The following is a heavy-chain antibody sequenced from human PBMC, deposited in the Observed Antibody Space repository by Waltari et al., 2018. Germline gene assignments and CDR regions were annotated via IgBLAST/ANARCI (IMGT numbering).Heavy chain of an antibody. V-gene: IGHV3-23*01. CDR2: INFSGGNT. D-gene: IGHD3-10*01. CDR3: ARVNRESLIRGATIDS. CDR1: GFNFRNYA. J-gene: IGHJ4*02. Sequence: EVQLLESGGAFVRPGGSLRLSCAASGFNFRNYAMTWVRQAPGKWLDWVASINFSGGNTVYADSVKGRSNIARDNSKNTLSIQLDSLRLDDTAVYFCARVNRESLIRGATIDSWGQGTRVTVSS.